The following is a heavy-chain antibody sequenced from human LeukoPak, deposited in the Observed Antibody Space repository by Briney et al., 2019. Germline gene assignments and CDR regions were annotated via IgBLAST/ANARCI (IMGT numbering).Heavy chain of an antibody. CDR2: IYSGGTT. J-gene: IGHJ6*03. D-gene: IGHD1-1*01. CDR3: ARADDNYYYYYMDV. CDR1: GFTVSRSY. Sequence: PGGSLRLSCAASGFTVSRSYMIWARQAPGKGLEWVSVIYSGGTTYYADSVKGRFTTSRDNAKNSLYLQMNSLRAEDTAVYYCARADDNYYYYYMDVWGKGTTVTVSS. V-gene: IGHV3-53*01.